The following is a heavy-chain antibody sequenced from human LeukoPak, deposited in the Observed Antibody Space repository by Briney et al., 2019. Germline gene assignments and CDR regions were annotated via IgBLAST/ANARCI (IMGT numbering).Heavy chain of an antibody. CDR2: ISSSSSYI. Sequence: GGSLRPSCAASGFTFSSYAMSWVRQAPGKGLEWVSSISSSSSYIDYADSVKGRFTISRDNAKNSLYLQMNSLRAEDTAVYYCARVGSEHYYDSSSYYPLKYWGQGTLVTVSS. V-gene: IGHV3-21*01. D-gene: IGHD3-22*01. J-gene: IGHJ4*02. CDR1: GFTFSSYA. CDR3: ARVGSEHYYDSSSYYPLKY.